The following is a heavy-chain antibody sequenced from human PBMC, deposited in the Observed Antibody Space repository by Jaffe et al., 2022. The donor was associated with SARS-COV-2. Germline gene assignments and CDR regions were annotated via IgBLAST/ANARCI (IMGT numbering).Heavy chain of an antibody. CDR1: GGSFSGYY. Sequence: QVQLQQWGAGLLKPSETLSLTCAVYGGSFSGYYWSWIRQPPGKGLEWIGEINHSGSTNYNPSLKSRVTISVDTSKNQFSLKLSSVTAADTAVYYCAREGYYDSSGYYPSYYYYYMDVWGKGTTVTVSS. D-gene: IGHD3-22*01. J-gene: IGHJ6*03. CDR2: INHSGST. CDR3: AREGYYDSSGYYPSYYYYYMDV. V-gene: IGHV4-34*01.